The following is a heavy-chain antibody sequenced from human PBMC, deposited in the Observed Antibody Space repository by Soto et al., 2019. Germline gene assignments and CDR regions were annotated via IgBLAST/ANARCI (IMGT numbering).Heavy chain of an antibody. Sequence: QVQLVQSGAEVKKPGSSVTVSCKASGGTFSSYAISWVRQAPGQGLEWMGGIIPIFGTANYAQKFQGRVTITSDKSTSTGYMEMSSLRSEETAVYYCARAETYYDFWSGYYLDHYGMDVWGQGTTVTVSS. CDR3: ARAETYYDFWSGYYLDHYGMDV. J-gene: IGHJ6*02. D-gene: IGHD3-3*01. V-gene: IGHV1-69*06. CDR2: IIPIFGTA. CDR1: GGTFSSYA.